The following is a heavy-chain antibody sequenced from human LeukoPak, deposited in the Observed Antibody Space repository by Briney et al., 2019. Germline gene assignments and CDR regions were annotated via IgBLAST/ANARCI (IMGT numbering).Heavy chain of an antibody. J-gene: IGHJ4*02. D-gene: IGHD1-26*01. CDR1: GGSITTTNW. CDR2: VHLSGAT. CDR3: TRESGAFSPFGF. V-gene: IGHV4-4*02. Sequence: SGTLSLTCAVSGGSITTTNWWRWVRQPPGKGLEWIGEVHLSGATNYNPSLESRVSMSIDKSKNHLSLEVTSVTAADTAIYYCTRESGAFSPFGFWGQGTLLTVSS.